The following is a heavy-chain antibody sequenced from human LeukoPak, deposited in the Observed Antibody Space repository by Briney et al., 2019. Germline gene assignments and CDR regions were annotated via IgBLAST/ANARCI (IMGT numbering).Heavy chain of an antibody. Sequence: GGSLRPSCAASGFTFSSYSMNWVRQAPGKGLEWVSSISSSSSYIYYADSVKGRFTISRDNAKNSLYLQMNSLRAEDTAVYYCARDQEYYYDSSGKLDYWGQGTLVTVSS. D-gene: IGHD3-22*01. J-gene: IGHJ4*02. CDR1: GFTFSSYS. CDR3: ARDQEYYYDSSGKLDY. V-gene: IGHV3-21*01. CDR2: ISSSSSYI.